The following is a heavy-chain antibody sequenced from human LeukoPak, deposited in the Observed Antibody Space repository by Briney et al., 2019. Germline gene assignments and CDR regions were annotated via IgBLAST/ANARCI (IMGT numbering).Heavy chain of an antibody. D-gene: IGHD4-23*01. J-gene: IGHJ4*02. CDR1: GGTFSSYA. Sequence: SVKVSCKASGGTFSSYAISWVRQAPGQGLEWMGRIIPIFGIANYAQKFQGRVTITASKSTSTAYMELSSLRSEDTAVYYCARDDYGGNSYPFDYWGQGTLVTVSS. CDR2: IIPIFGIA. V-gene: IGHV1-69*04. CDR3: ARDDYGGNSYPFDY.